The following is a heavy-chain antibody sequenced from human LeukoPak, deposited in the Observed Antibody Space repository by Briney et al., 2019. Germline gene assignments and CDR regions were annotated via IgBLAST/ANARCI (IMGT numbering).Heavy chain of an antibody. V-gene: IGHV3-7*01. J-gene: IGHJ5*02. D-gene: IGHD5-24*01. CDR2: IKQDGSEK. CDR3: ARPRWLQFGPHDS. Sequence: GGSLRLSCEASGFTLSTYWMSWVRQAPGKGLEWVANIKQDGSEKHYVDSVKGRFTISRDNAKNSLYLQMNSLRAEDTAVYYCARPRWLQFGPHDSWGQGSLVTVSS. CDR1: GFTLSTYW.